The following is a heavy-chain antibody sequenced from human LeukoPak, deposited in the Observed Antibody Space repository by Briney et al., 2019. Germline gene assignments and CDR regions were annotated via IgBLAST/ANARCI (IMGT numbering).Heavy chain of an antibody. J-gene: IGHJ4*02. V-gene: IGHV1-2*06. D-gene: IGHD1-26*01. CDR3: ARDLSGTPDY. CDR2: INPNSGGT. CDR1: GYSFTSNY. Sequence: ASVKVSCKASGYSFTSNYIHWVRQAPGQGLEWMGRINPNSGGTNYAQKFQGRVTMTRDTSISTAYMELSRLRSDDTAVYYCARDLSGTPDYWGQGTLVTVSS.